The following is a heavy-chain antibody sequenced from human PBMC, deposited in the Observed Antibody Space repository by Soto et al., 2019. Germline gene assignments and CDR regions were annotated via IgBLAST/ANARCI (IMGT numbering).Heavy chain of an antibody. CDR1: GYSFDIDG. J-gene: IGHJ4*02. V-gene: IGHV1-18*01. CDR2: IGTYNGNS. Sequence: QVQLVQSGPEMRKPGDSVKVSCKASGYSFDIDGMTWVRQAPGQGLEWMGWIGTYNGNSDYAQKFQGRVTMTRDTSTTTAYMELRSPRSDDTAVYYCARDAATVASYYFDLWGQGTLVTVSS. D-gene: IGHD6-19*01. CDR3: ARDAATVASYYFDL.